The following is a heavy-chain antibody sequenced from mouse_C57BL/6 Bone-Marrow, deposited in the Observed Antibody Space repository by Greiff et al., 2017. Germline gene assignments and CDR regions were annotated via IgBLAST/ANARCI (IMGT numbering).Heavy chain of an antibody. CDR1: GFSFNTYA. CDR2: IRSKSNNYAT. D-gene: IGHD1-1*01. V-gene: IGHV10-1*01. Sequence: EVQLVESGGGLVQPKGSLKLSCAASGFSFNTYAMNWVRQAPGKGLEWVARIRSKSNNYATYYADSVKDRFTISRDDSESMLYLQMNNLKTEDTAMYYCTYGPDYYAMDYWGQGTSVTVSS. CDR3: TYGPDYYAMDY. J-gene: IGHJ4*01.